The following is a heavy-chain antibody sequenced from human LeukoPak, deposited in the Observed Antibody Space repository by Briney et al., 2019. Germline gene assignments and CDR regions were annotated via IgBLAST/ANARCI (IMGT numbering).Heavy chain of an antibody. Sequence: GGSLRLSCAASGFTFSSYGMHWVRQAPGKGLEWVAFIRYDGSNKYYADSVKGRFTISRDNSKNTLYLQMNSLRAEDTAVYYCAKDLAYDSSGYYYWYFDLWGRGTLVTVSS. D-gene: IGHD3-22*01. J-gene: IGHJ2*01. CDR1: GFTFSSYG. CDR2: IRYDGSNK. V-gene: IGHV3-30*02. CDR3: AKDLAYDSSGYYYWYFDL.